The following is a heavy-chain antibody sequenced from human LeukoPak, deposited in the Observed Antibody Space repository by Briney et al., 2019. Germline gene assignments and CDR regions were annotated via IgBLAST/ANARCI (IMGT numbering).Heavy chain of an antibody. V-gene: IGHV5-51*03. CDR1: EYSFSNYW. CDR2: IYPGDSTT. D-gene: IGHD2/OR15-2a*01. Sequence: GESLKISCKASEYSFSNYWIGWVRQMPGKGLEWMGFIYPGDSTTRYSPFFQGQVTISADRSISTAYLQWSSLKASDTAMYYCARRYYHSTEFDPWGQGTLVTVSS. J-gene: IGHJ5*02. CDR3: ARRYYHSTEFDP.